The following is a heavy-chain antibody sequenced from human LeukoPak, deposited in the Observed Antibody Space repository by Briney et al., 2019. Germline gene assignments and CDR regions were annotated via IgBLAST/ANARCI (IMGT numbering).Heavy chain of an antibody. CDR1: GYTFTSYD. Sequence: ASVKVSCKASGYTFTSYDINWVRQATGQGLEWMGWMNPNSGNTGYAQKFQGRVTITRNTSISTAYMELSSLRSEDTAVYYCARDPPPHHDYYDSSGSLGYWGQGTLVTVSS. D-gene: IGHD3-22*01. CDR2: MNPNSGNT. J-gene: IGHJ4*02. V-gene: IGHV1-8*03. CDR3: ARDPPPHHDYYDSSGSLGY.